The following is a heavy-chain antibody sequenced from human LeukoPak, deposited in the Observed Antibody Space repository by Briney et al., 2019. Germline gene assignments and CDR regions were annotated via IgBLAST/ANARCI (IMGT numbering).Heavy chain of an antibody. CDR2: IIPILGIA. D-gene: IGHD3-22*01. CDR1: GYTFTSYG. Sequence: ASVKVSCKASGYTFTSYGISWVRQAPGQGLEWMGRIIPILGIANYAQKFQGRVTITADKSTSTAYMELSSLRSEDTAVYYCARDRPPYYYDSSGYLGAFDIWGQGTMVTVSS. CDR3: ARDRPPYYYDSSGYLGAFDI. V-gene: IGHV1-69*04. J-gene: IGHJ3*02.